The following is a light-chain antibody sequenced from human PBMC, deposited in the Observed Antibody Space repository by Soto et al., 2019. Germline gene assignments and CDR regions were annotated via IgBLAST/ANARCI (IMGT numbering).Light chain of an antibody. CDR3: SAWDDSLNHLL. J-gene: IGLJ1*01. Sequence: QSVLAQAPSASGTPGQRVTISCSGGTSNIGSNAVNWYQQVPGTAPKLLIYSNNQRPSGVPDRFSGSRSGTSASLAISGLQSEDEADYYCSAWDDSLNHLLFGTGTKLTVL. V-gene: IGLV1-44*01. CDR2: SNN. CDR1: TSNIGSNA.